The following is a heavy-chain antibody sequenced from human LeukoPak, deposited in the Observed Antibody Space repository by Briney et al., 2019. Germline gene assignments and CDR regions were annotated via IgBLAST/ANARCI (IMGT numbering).Heavy chain of an antibody. D-gene: IGHD2-15*01. Sequence: GDSLRLSCVASGFTFNIYPMTWVRQSPEKWLEWDSTIGTGGDTYYADSVKGRFTISRDDSKNTLYLQMHSLGAEDTAVYYCAKSRVVDRRGYFDYWGQGTLVTVSS. V-gene: IGHV3-23*01. J-gene: IGHJ4*02. CDR3: AKSRVVDRRGYFDY. CDR2: IGTGGDT. CDR1: GFTFNIYP.